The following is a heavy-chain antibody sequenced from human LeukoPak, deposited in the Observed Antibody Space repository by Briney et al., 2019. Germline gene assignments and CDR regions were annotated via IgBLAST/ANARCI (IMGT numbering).Heavy chain of an antibody. V-gene: IGHV1-69*13. CDR2: IIPIFGTA. Sequence: ASVKVSCKASGGTFSSYAISWVRQAPGQGLEWMGGIIPIFGTANYAQKFQGRVTITADESTSTAYMELSSLRSEDTAVYYCARVASRLRYFDLAFDYWGQGTLVTVSS. J-gene: IGHJ4*02. D-gene: IGHD3-9*01. CDR3: ARVASRLRYFDLAFDY. CDR1: GGTFSSYA.